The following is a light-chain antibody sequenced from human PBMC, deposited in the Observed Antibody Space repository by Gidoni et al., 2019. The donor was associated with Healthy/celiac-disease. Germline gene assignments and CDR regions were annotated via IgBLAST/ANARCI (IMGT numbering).Light chain of an antibody. Sequence: DIVMTQSPLSLPVTPGEPASISCRSSQSLLHSNGYKYLDWYLQKPGQSPQLLIYLGSNRASGVPDRFSGSGSGTDFTLKISRVEDEDVGVYYCMQALQTQYTFGQGTKLEIK. CDR2: LGS. V-gene: IGKV2-28*01. CDR3: MQALQTQYT. CDR1: QSLLHSNGYKY. J-gene: IGKJ2*01.